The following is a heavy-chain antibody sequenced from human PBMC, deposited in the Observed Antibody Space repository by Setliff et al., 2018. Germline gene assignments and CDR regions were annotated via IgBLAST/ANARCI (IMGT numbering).Heavy chain of an antibody. CDR2: FFHTGNT. Sequence: PSETLSLTCTVSGYSISSGYYWGWIRQPTGKGLEWLGSFFHTGNTYYNPSLEGRVTISVDTSNNQFSLKLSSVTAADTAVYYCARHLWGRYMAESSDYFDYWGQGNLVTVSS. CDR3: ARHLWGRYMAESSDYFDY. V-gene: IGHV4-38-2*02. D-gene: IGHD3-3*02. J-gene: IGHJ4*02. CDR1: GYSISSGYY.